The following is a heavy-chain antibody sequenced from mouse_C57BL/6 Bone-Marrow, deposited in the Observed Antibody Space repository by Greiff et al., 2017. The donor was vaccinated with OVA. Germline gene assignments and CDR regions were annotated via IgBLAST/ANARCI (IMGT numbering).Heavy chain of an antibody. D-gene: IGHD2-1*01. CDR1: GSTFSDYY. V-gene: IGHV5-12*01. CDR2: ISNGGGST. Sequence: DVKLVESGGGLVQPGGSLKLSCAASGSTFSDYYMYWVRQTPEKRLEWVAYISNGGGSTYYPDTVKGRFTSSSDNAKNTLYLQRSRLKSEDTAMYYCAREGGNWFAYWGQGTLVTVSA. J-gene: IGHJ3*01. CDR3: AREGGNWFAY.